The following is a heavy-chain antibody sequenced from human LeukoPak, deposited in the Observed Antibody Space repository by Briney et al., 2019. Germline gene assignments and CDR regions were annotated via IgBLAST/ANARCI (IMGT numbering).Heavy chain of an antibody. D-gene: IGHD3-3*01. CDR2: IYGGGST. CDR3: ARGGVNDFWSGYYTGIGDYYYMDV. J-gene: IGHJ6*03. Sequence: GESLRLSCAASGFTVSSNYMSWVRQAPGKGLEWVSVIYGGGSTYYADSVKGRFTISRDNSKNTLYLQMNSLRAEDTAVYYCARGGVNDFWSGYYTGIGDYYYMDVWGKGTTVTVSS. V-gene: IGHV3-53*01. CDR1: GFTVSSNY.